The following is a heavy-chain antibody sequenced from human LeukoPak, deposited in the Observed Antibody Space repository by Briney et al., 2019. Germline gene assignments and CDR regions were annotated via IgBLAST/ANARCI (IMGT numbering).Heavy chain of an antibody. D-gene: IGHD2-2*01. CDR2: INHSGST. V-gene: IGHV4-34*01. CDR3: ATNPGGYCSSTSCYGEAP. CDR1: SGSFSGYY. Sequence: SETLSLTCAVYSGSFSGYYWSWIRQPPGKGLEWIGEINHSGSTNYDPSLKSRVTISVDTSRNQFSLKLSSVTAADTAVYYCATNPGGYCSSTSCYGEAPWGQGTLVTVSS. J-gene: IGHJ5*02.